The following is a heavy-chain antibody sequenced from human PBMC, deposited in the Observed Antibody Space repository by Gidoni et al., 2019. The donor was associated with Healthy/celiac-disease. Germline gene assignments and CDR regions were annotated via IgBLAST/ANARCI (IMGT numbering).Heavy chain of an antibody. D-gene: IGHD6-6*01. CDR3: ARGRARPPYYFDY. CDR2: INNSVSP. V-gene: IGHV4-34*01. J-gene: IGHJ4*02. Sequence: QVQLQQWGAGLLKPSETLSLICAVYGGSFSGSYWSGIRQSQGKGLEWIVEINNSVSPNYKPSLKIRVTISVDTSKNQFSLKLSSVTAADTAVYYCARGRARPPYYFDYWGQGTLVTVSS. CDR1: GGSFSGSY.